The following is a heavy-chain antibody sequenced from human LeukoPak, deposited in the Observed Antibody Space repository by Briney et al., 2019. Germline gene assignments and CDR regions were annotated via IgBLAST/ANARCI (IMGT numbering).Heavy chain of an antibody. V-gene: IGHV1-2*02. CDR3: AREIAAAGTLDY. CDR2: INPNSGGT. D-gene: IGHD6-13*01. Sequence: ASVKVSCKASGYTFTGYYMHWVRQAPGQGLEWMGWINPNSGGTNYAQKLQGRVTMTTDTSTSTAYMELRSLRSDDTAVYYCAREIAAAGTLDYWGQGTLVTVSS. J-gene: IGHJ4*02. CDR1: GYTFTGYY.